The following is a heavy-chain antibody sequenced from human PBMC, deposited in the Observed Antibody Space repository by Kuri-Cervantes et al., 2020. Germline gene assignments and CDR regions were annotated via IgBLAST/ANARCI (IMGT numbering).Heavy chain of an antibody. CDR2: IYYSGNA. D-gene: IGHD6-13*01. CDR3: ATLHDAYSSSWYGYYYYGMDV. J-gene: IGHJ6*02. V-gene: IGHV4-59*12. Sequence: GSLRLSCTVSDGSISSYYWSWIRQPPGKGLELIGYIYYSGNANYNPSLKSRVTMSVDTSKNQFSLRLSSVTAADTAVYYCATLHDAYSSSWYGYYYYGMDVWGQGTTVTVSS. CDR1: DGSISSYY.